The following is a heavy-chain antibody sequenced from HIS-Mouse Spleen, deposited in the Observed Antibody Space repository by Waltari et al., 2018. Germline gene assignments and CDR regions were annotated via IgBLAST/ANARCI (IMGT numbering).Heavy chain of an antibody. CDR3: ARGSSSFPDY. CDR2: ISSSSSYI. D-gene: IGHD6-6*01. CDR1: GLHFRSCS. Sequence: EVQLVESGGGLVKPGGSLGLSCATSGLHFRSCSMNWVRQAPGKGLEGVSSISSSSSYIYYADSVKGRFTISRDNAKNSLYLQMNSLRAEDTAVYYCARGSSSFPDYWGQGTLVTVSS. J-gene: IGHJ4*02. V-gene: IGHV3-21*01.